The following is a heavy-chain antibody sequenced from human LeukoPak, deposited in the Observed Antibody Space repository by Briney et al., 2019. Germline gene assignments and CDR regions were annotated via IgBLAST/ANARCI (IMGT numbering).Heavy chain of an antibody. D-gene: IGHD2-15*01. CDR2: IWFDGSNR. CDR3: VRDYCSGGSCYENNWFDP. V-gene: IGHV3-33*01. CDR1: GFTFSKYG. J-gene: IGHJ5*02. Sequence: GGSLRLSCTASGFTFSKYGMHWVRQAPGKGLEWVAVIWFDGSNRDHADSVKGRFTISRDNSKNTLYLQMNSLRVEDTAVYFCVRDYCSGGSCYENNWFDPWGQGTLVTVSS.